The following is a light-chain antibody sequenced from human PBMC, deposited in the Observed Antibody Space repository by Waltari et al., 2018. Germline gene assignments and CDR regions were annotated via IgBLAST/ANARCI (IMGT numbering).Light chain of an antibody. Sequence: QSALTQPPSASGSPGQSVTLSCTGPSSAVGGHNYVPWYHQHPGTAPKHMIYEVSTRPSGVPDRFSGSKSGNTASLTVSGLRAEDEADYYCSSYAGNNNVVFGGGTKLTVL. J-gene: IGLJ2*01. CDR1: SSAVGGHNY. V-gene: IGLV2-8*01. CDR3: SSYAGNNNVV. CDR2: EVS.